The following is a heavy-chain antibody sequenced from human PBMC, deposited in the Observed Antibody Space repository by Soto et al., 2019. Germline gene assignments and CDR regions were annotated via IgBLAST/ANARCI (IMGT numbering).Heavy chain of an antibody. V-gene: IGHV3-23*01. CDR3: AKAVATKPTSIDY. CDR1: GFTFSSYA. Sequence: GGAPRLSCAASGFTFSSYALSWVRQAPGKGLELVSAISGSGGSTYYADSVKGRFTISRDNSKNTLYLQMNSLRAEDTAVYYCAKAVATKPTSIDYWGQGTLVTVSS. CDR2: ISGSGGST. D-gene: IGHD5-12*01. J-gene: IGHJ4*02.